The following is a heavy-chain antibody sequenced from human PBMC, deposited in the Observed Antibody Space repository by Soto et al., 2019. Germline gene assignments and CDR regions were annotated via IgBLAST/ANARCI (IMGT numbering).Heavy chain of an antibody. CDR2: ISGSGGST. Sequence: EVQLLESGGGLVQPGGSLRLSCAASGFTFSSYAMSWVRQAPGKGLEWVSAISGSGGSTYYADSVKGRFTISRDNSKNTLDLQMNSLRAEDTAVYYCATTVGTPTGLYWYFDLLGRGTLVTVSS. J-gene: IGHJ2*01. D-gene: IGHD4-17*01. CDR1: GFTFSSYA. V-gene: IGHV3-23*01. CDR3: ATTVGTPTGLYWYFDL.